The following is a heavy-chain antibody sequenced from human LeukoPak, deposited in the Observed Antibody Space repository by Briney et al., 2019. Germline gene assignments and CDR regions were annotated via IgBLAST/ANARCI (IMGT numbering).Heavy chain of an antibody. CDR1: GFTASSNY. J-gene: IGHJ4*02. CDR3: ARGSITTNDYFDY. D-gene: IGHD4-11*01. CDR2: IYSGGST. Sequence: GGSLRLSCAASGFTASSNYMSWVRQAPGKGLEWVSVIYSGGSTYYADSVKGRFTISTDNSKNTLYLQMNSLRAEDTAVYYCARGSITTNDYFDYWGQGTLVTVSS. V-gene: IGHV3-53*01.